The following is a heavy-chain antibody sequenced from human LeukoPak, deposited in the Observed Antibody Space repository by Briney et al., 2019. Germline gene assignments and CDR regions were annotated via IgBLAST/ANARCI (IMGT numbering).Heavy chain of an antibody. CDR1: GFTFSSYS. D-gene: IGHD6-19*01. J-gene: IGHJ5*02. Sequence: GGSLRLSCAASGFTFSSYSMNWVRQAPGKGLEWVSSISSSSYIYYADSVKGRFTISRDNAKNSLYLQMNSLRAEDTAVYYCAKDRWQWLVRGWFDPWGQGTLVTVSS. V-gene: IGHV3-21*01. CDR3: AKDRWQWLVRGWFDP. CDR2: ISSSSYI.